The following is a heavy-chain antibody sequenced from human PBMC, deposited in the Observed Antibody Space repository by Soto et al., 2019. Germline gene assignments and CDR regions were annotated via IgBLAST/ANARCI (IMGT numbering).Heavy chain of an antibody. J-gene: IGHJ4*02. D-gene: IGHD4-4*01. Sequence: GASVKVSCKTSGYTFTGYYMHWVRQAPGQGLEWMGCINPNSGGTNYAQKFQGRVTMTRDTSISTAYMELSRLRSDDTAVYYCARGGLTKTVTTDFDYGGQGTLVTVCS. CDR1: GYTFTGYY. CDR2: INPNSGGT. CDR3: ARGGLTKTVTTDFDY. V-gene: IGHV1-2*02.